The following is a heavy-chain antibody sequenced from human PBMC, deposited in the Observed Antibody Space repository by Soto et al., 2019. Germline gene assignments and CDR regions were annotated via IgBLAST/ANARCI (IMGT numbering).Heavy chain of an antibody. V-gene: IGHV3-30-3*01. D-gene: IGHD2-8*02. CDR3: ARESSPLWYYFDY. CDR1: GFTFSSYA. Sequence: PGGSLRLSXAASGFTFSSYAMHWVRQAPGKGLEWVAVISYDGSNKYYADSVKGRFTISRDNSKNTLYLQMNSLRAEDTAVYYCARESSPLWYYFDYWGQGTLVTVSS. CDR2: ISYDGSNK. J-gene: IGHJ4*02.